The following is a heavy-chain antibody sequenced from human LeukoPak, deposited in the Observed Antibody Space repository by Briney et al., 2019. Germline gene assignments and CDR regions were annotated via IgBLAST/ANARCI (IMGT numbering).Heavy chain of an antibody. V-gene: IGHV4-59*01. D-gene: IGHD2-15*01. Sequence: SETLSLTCTVSGGSISNYYWSWIRQPPGEGLEWIGFISYTGSTNYNPSLKSRVTVSVDTSKNQFSLKVTSVTAADTAVYYCARDNSGGHFDYWGQGTLVTVSS. CDR1: GGSISNYY. CDR3: ARDNSGGHFDY. J-gene: IGHJ4*02. CDR2: ISYTGST.